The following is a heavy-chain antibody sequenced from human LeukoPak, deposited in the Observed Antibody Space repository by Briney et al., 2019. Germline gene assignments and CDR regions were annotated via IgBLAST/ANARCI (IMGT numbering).Heavy chain of an antibody. CDR1: GGSISSGGYY. Sequence: PSETLSLTCTVSGGSISSGGYYWSWIRQHPGKGLEWIGYIYYSGSTYYNPSLKSRVTISVDTSKNQFSLKLSSVTAADTAVYYCARDGSPIHNWFDPWGQGTLVTVSS. J-gene: IGHJ5*02. CDR2: IYYSGST. V-gene: IGHV4-31*03. CDR3: ARDGSPIHNWFDP.